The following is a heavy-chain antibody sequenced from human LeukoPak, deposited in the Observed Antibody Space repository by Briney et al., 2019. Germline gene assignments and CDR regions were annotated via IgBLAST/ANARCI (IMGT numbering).Heavy chain of an antibody. Sequence: PGGSLRLPCAASGFTFSSYAMSWVRQAPGKGLEWVSAISGSGGSTYYADSVKGRFTISRDNSKNTLYLQMNSLRAEDTAVYYCAKDPGLGSTSFDYWGQGTLVTVSS. J-gene: IGHJ4*02. D-gene: IGHD2-2*01. V-gene: IGHV3-23*01. CDR1: GFTFSSYA. CDR3: AKDPGLGSTSFDY. CDR2: ISGSGGST.